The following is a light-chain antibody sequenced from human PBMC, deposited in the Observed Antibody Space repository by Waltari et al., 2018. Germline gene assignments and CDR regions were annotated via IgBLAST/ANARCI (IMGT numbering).Light chain of an antibody. CDR3: QQYYITPPT. CDR1: QSVLSSSNNKNF. V-gene: IGKV4-1*01. Sequence: DIVMTQSQDSLTVSLGERATVNCKSSQSVLSSSNNKNFLAWYQQKPGQPPKLLIYWASTRGSGVPDRFSGSGSGTDFTLTISSLQAEDVAVYYCQQYYITPPTFGQGTKVEIK. CDR2: WAS. J-gene: IGKJ1*01.